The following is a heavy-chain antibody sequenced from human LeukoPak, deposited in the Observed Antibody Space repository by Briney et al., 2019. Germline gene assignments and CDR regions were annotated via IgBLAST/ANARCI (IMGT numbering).Heavy chain of an antibody. CDR1: GYTFTGYY. J-gene: IGHJ4*02. CDR3: APRGVDHASGFDY. CDR2: INPNSGGT. D-gene: IGHD3-10*01. V-gene: IGHV1-2*06. Sequence: ASVKVSCKASGYTFTGYYIHWVRQAPGQGLEWMGRINPNSGGTNYAQKFQGRVTMTRDTSISTAYMELSRLRSDDTAVYYCAPRGVDHASGFDYWGQGTLVTDSS.